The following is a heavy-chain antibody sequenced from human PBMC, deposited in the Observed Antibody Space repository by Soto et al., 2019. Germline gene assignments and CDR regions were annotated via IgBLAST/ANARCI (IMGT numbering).Heavy chain of an antibody. CDR2: IYFSGST. CDR3: ARNYGGNGDAFDI. Sequence: QLQLQESGPGLVKPSETLSLTCTVSGGSISSSSYYWGWIRQPPGKGLEWIGSIYFSGSTYYNPSLKSRVTISVDTSKNQFSLKLSSVTAADTAVYYCARNYGGNGDAFDIWGQGTMVTVSS. V-gene: IGHV4-39*01. D-gene: IGHD4-17*01. CDR1: GGSISSSSYY. J-gene: IGHJ3*02.